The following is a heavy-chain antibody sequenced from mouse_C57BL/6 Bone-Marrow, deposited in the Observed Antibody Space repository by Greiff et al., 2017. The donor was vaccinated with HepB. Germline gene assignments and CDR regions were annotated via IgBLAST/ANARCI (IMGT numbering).Heavy chain of an antibody. J-gene: IGHJ1*03. Sequence: QVQLQQSGAELVRPGASVTLSCKASGYTFTDYEMHWVKQTPVHGLEWIGAIDPETGGTAYNQKFKGKAILTADKSSSTAYMELRSLTSEDSAVYYCTRKRDYYGSSYDWYFDVWGTGTTVTVSS. D-gene: IGHD1-1*01. CDR1: GYTFTDYE. V-gene: IGHV1-15*01. CDR2: IDPETGGT. CDR3: TRKRDYYGSSYDWYFDV.